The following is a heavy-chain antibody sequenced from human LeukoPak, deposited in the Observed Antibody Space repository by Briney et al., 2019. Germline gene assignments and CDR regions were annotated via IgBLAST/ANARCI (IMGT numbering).Heavy chain of an antibody. CDR3: VGSFLGY. D-gene: IGHD3-10*01. J-gene: IGHJ4*02. CDR2: IRSKTDGGTT. V-gene: IGHV3-15*01. CDR1: GFTLSNTW. Sequence: GGSLRLSCEASGFTLSNTWMTWVRQAPGKGLEWVGRIRSKTDGGTTDYTTPVKGRFTISRDDSKNTLYLQMNSLKTEDTAVYYCVGSFLGYWGQGTLVTVSS.